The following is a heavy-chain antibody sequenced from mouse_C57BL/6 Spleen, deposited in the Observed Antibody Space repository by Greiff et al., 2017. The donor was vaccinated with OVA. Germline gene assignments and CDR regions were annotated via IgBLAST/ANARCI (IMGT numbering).Heavy chain of an antibody. CDR1: GYTFTDYE. Sequence: QVQLQQSGAELVRPGASVTLSCKASGYTFTDYEIHWVKQTPVHGLEWIGAIDPETGGTAYNQKFKGKAILTADKSSSTAYMELRSLTSEDSAVYYCRIYYYGSSPYYYAMDYWGQGTSVTVSS. V-gene: IGHV1-15*01. D-gene: IGHD1-1*01. J-gene: IGHJ4*01. CDR3: RIYYYGSSPYYYAMDY. CDR2: IDPETGGT.